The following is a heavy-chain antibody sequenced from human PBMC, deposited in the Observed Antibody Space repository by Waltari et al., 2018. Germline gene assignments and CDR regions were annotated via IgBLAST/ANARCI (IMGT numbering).Heavy chain of an antibody. CDR1: VFTLHYYA. D-gene: IGHD1-20*01. CDR3: AKPFYNWDDPLVS. CDR2: ITIRDAT. Sequence: EVQLLHAGGGLVQPGESLRLSCGVSVFTLHYYAINWVRRAPGTGLQWVAAITIRDATYHADSVKGRFTISRDTSKDTVYLQMNSLRAEDTAVYYCAKPFYNWDDPLVSWGQGTLVTVSS. V-gene: IGHV3-23*01. J-gene: IGHJ5*02.